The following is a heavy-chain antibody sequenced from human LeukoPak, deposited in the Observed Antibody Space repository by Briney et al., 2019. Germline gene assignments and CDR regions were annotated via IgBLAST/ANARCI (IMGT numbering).Heavy chain of an antibody. J-gene: IGHJ6*02. D-gene: IGHD2-2*01. V-gene: IGHV4-34*01. CDR2: INHSGST. CDR3: ASCSPGRYHSYYYGMDV. Sequence: PSETLSLTCAVYGGSFSGYYWSWIRQPPGKGLEWIGEINHSGSTNYNPSLKSRVTISVDTSKNQFSLKLSSVTAADTAVYYCASCSPGRYHSYYYGMDVWGQGTTVTVSS. CDR1: GGSFSGYY.